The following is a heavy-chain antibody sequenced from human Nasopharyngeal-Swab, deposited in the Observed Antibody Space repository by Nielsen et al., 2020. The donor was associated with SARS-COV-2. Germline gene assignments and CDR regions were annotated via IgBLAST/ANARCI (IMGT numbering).Heavy chain of an antibody. CDR1: GGSISSGGYY. CDR3: ARGSFDYFDY. Sequence: SETLSLTCTVSGGSISSGGYYWSWIRQHPGKGLEWIGYIYYSGSTNYNPSLKSRVTISVDTSKNQFSLKLSSVTAADTAVYYCARGSFDYFDYWGQGTLVTVSS. J-gene: IGHJ4*02. CDR2: IYYSGST. V-gene: IGHV4-61*08. D-gene: IGHD3-3*01.